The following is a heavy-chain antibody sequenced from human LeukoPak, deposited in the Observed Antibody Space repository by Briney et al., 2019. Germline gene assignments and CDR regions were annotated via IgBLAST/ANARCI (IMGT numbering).Heavy chain of an antibody. D-gene: IGHD6-19*01. CDR2: INSDGSST. J-gene: IGHJ3*02. V-gene: IGHV3-74*01. CDR3: AILAVAGEAFDI. CDR1: GFTFSSYW. Sequence: PGGSLRLSCAASGFTFSSYWMHWVRQAPGKGLGWVSRINSDGSSTSYADSVKGRFTISRDNAKNTLYLQMNRLRAEDTAVYYCAILAVAGEAFDIWGQGTMVTVSS.